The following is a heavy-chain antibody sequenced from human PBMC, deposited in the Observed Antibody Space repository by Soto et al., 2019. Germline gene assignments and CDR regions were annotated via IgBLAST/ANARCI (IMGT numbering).Heavy chain of an antibody. Sequence: PGGSLRLSCAASDFTFSNAWINWVRQAPGKGLGWVGRIKSKTHGGTTDFAAPVKGRFAISRDDSKNMVYLQMNSLKTEDTGINYCTTVSFRPMIVRPSDYWGQGTLLTLSS. V-gene: IGHV3-15*07. CDR2: IKSKTHGGTT. D-gene: IGHD3-22*01. J-gene: IGHJ4*02. CDR1: DFTFSNAW. CDR3: TTVSFRPMIVRPSDY.